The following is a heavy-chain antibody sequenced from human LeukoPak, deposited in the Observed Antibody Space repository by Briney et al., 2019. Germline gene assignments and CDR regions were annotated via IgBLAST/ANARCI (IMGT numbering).Heavy chain of an antibody. Sequence: SETLSLTCIVSGGSISSYYWSWIRQPAGKGLEWIGRIYSSGSTNYNPSLKSRVTMSVDTSKNRFSLNLRSVTAADTALYYCARASQYYGSGSYYNDFDYWGQGTLVTVSS. CDR3: ARASQYYGSGSYYNDFDY. V-gene: IGHV4-4*07. CDR1: GGSISSYY. D-gene: IGHD3-10*01. J-gene: IGHJ4*02. CDR2: IYSSGST.